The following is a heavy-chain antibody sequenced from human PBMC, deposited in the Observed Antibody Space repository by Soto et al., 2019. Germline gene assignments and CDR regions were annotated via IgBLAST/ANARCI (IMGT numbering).Heavy chain of an antibody. D-gene: IGHD3-3*01. Sequence: PGGSLRLSCAASGFTFSSYSMNWVRQAPGKGLEWVSYISSSSGTIYYADSVKGRFTISRDNAKNSLYLQMNSLRAEDTAVYYCARELRFLEWSTRGAFDIWGQGTMVTVSS. CDR1: GFTFSSYS. J-gene: IGHJ3*02. CDR2: ISSSSGTI. V-gene: IGHV3-48*01. CDR3: ARELRFLEWSTRGAFDI.